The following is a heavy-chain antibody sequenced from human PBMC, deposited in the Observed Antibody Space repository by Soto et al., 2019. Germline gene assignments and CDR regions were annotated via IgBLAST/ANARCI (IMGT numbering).Heavy chain of an antibody. CDR3: ARDRGMDFFDF. J-gene: IGHJ4*02. CDR2: ISYDVNNK. CDR1: GFTFSSYA. V-gene: IGHV3-30-3*01. D-gene: IGHD2-8*01. Sequence: QVQLVGSGGGVVQPGRSLRLSCAASGFTFSSYAMHWVRQAPGKGLEWVAVISYDVNNKYYADSVKGRFTISRDNSKNTLYLQMNSLRAEDTAIYYCARDRGMDFFDFWGQRTLVTVSS.